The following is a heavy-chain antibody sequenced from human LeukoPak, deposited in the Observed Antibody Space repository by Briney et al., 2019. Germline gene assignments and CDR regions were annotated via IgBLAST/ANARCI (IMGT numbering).Heavy chain of an antibody. V-gene: IGHV1-45*03. J-gene: IGHJ3*02. D-gene: IGHD3-22*01. CDR2: ITPFNGNT. CDR3: ARELSDSSGYLDI. Sequence: SVKVSCKASGYTFTYRYLHWVRQAPRQALEWMGWITPFNGNTNYAQKFQDRVTITRDRSMSTAYMELSSLRSEDTAMYYCARELSDSSGYLDIWGQGTMVTVSS. CDR1: GYTFTYRY.